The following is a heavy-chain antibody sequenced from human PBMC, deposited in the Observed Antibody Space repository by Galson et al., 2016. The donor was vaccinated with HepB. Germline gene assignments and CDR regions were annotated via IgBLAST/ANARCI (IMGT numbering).Heavy chain of an antibody. J-gene: IGHJ3*02. CDR1: GFSVNTYA. Sequence: SLRLSCAASGFSVNTYAVNWVRQAPGKGLEWVAVLSTNGLSQHYSDSVKGRFTISKDNSKNTLYLQMNSLRVEDTAIYYCAKGQGKLRYYDWLTYDAVDIWGQGTMVTVSS. V-gene: IGHV3-30-3*01. CDR2: LSTNGLSQ. D-gene: IGHD3-9*01. CDR3: AKGQGKLRYYDWLTYDAVDI.